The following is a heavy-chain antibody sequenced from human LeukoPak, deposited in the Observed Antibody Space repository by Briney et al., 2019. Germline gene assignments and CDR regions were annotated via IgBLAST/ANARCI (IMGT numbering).Heavy chain of an antibody. V-gene: IGHV3-23*01. CDR3: AKDSPYYYDISY. CDR2: ISGSGGST. CDR1: GFTFRSYE. Sequence: GGSLRLSCAASGFTFRSYEMSWVRQAPGKGLEWVSAISGSGGSTYYADSVEGRFTISRDNSKNTLYLQMNSLRAEDTAVYYCAKDSPYYYDISYWGQGTLVTVSS. J-gene: IGHJ4*02. D-gene: IGHD3-22*01.